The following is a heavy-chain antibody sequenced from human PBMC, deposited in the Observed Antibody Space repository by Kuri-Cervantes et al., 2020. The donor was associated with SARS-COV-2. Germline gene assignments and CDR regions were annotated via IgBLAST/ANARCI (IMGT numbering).Heavy chain of an antibody. Sequence: GSLRLSCTVSGGSISSYYWSWIRQPPGKGLEWIGYIYYSGSTNYNPSLKSRVTISVDTSKNQFSLKLSSVTAADTAVYYCARDRSYGDQQGFDPWGQGTLVTVSS. CDR2: IYYSGST. V-gene: IGHV4-59*01. CDR1: GGSISSYY. D-gene: IGHD5-18*01. J-gene: IGHJ5*02. CDR3: ARDRSYGDQQGFDP.